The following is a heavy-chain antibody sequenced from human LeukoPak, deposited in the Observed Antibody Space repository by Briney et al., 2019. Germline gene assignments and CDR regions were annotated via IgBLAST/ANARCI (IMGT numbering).Heavy chain of an antibody. V-gene: IGHV1-2*02. J-gene: IGHJ4*02. D-gene: IGHD3-9*01. Sequence: GASVKVSCKASGYTFTGYYMHWVRQAPGQGLEWMGWINPNSGGTNYAQKFQGRVTMTRDTSISTAYMELSRLRSDDTAVYYCARVRYDILTGYVDYWGQGTLVTVSS. CDR3: ARVRYDILTGYVDY. CDR2: INPNSGGT. CDR1: GYTFTGYY.